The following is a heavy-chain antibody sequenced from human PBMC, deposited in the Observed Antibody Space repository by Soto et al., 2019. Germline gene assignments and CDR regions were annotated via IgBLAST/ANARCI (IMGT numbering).Heavy chain of an antibody. V-gene: IGHV4-34*01. CDR3: ARDYRGDGYNYYFDY. CDR2: INHSGST. D-gene: IGHD5-12*01. CDR1: GGSFSGYY. J-gene: IGHJ4*02. Sequence: SETLSLTCAVYGGSFSGYYWSWSLQPPWKGLEWIGEINHSGSTNYNPSLKSRVTISVDTSKNQFSLKLSSVTAADTAVYYCARDYRGDGYNYYFDYWGQGTLVTVSS.